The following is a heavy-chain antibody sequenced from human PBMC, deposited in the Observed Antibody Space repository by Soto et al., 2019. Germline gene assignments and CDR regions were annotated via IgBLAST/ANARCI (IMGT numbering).Heavy chain of an antibody. J-gene: IGHJ4*02. D-gene: IGHD6-19*01. V-gene: IGHV3-11*06. CDR2: ISSSSSYT. Sequence: GSLRLSCAASGFTFSDYYMSWIRQAPGKGLEWVSYISSSSSYTNYADSVKGRFTISRDNAKNSLYLQMNSLRAEDTAVYYCARVTYSSGWYTDYWGQGTLVTVSS. CDR3: ARVTYSSGWYTDY. CDR1: GFTFSDYY.